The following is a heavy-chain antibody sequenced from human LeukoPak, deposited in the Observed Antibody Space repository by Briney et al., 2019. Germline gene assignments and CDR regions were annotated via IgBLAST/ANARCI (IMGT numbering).Heavy chain of an antibody. V-gene: IGHV3-33*01. CDR2: IWHDGSDK. Sequence: GGSLRLSCAVCGYIFRGYGVHWVRGARGKGGVWVADIWHDGSDKYYADSVKGRCTNSRDNSKNTLYLQMNSRRAEETAVYYCARGDYYDASGEWYFDLWGRGTRVTVSS. CDR1: GYIFRGYG. CDR3: ARGDYYDASGEWYFDL. D-gene: IGHD3-22*01. J-gene: IGHJ2*01.